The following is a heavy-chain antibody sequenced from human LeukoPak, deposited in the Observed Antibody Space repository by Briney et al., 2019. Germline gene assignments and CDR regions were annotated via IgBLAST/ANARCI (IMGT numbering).Heavy chain of an antibody. D-gene: IGHD6-19*01. J-gene: IGHJ4*02. CDR3: ARTRAVAGNLDY. Sequence: PSETLPLTRTVSGGSISGYYWSWIRQPAGKGLEWIGRVYTSGSTHYNPSLKSRVTMSVDTSKNQFSLKLSSVTAADTAVYYCARTRAVAGNLDYWGQGTLVTVSS. CDR1: GGSISGYY. CDR2: VYTSGST. V-gene: IGHV4-4*07.